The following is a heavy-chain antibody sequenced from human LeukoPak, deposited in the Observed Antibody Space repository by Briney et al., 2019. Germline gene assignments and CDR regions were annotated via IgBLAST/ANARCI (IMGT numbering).Heavy chain of an antibody. CDR1: GGTFSSYA. J-gene: IGHJ6*02. Sequence: GASVKVSCKASGGTFSSYAISWVRQAPGQGLEWMGGIIPIFGTANYAQKFQGRVTITADESTSTAYMEVSSLRSEDTAVYYCARGPSHYDFWSGYYRPQYYYYGMDVWGQGTTVTVSS. D-gene: IGHD3-3*01. CDR3: ARGPSHYDFWSGYYRPQYYYYGMDV. V-gene: IGHV1-69*13. CDR2: IIPIFGTA.